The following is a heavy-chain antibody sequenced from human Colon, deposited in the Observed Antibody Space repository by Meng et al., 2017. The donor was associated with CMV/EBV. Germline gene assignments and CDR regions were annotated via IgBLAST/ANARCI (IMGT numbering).Heavy chain of an antibody. Sequence: AQPVQDGAEGKKPGASVKVSCKGSVYTFTGYYMHWVRQAPGQGLEWMGWINPNSGGTNYAQKFQGRVTMTRDTSISTAYMELSRLRSDDTAVYYCATVSSGYYLYFQHWGQGTLVTVSS. J-gene: IGHJ1*01. CDR2: INPNSGGT. CDR3: ATVSSGYYLYFQH. D-gene: IGHD3-22*01. V-gene: IGHV1-2*02. CDR1: VYTFTGYY.